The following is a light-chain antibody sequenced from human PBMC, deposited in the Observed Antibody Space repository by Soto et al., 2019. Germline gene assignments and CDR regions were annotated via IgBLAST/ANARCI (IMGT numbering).Light chain of an antibody. J-gene: IGLJ2*01. Sequence: QSALTQPASVSGSPGQSITISCTGTSSDVGRSNLVSWYQQHPGKAPKLMIYEGSKRPSGVSNRFSGSKSGNTASLTISGLQAEDEADYYCCSYAGSSIYVVFGGGTKVTVL. CDR1: SSDVGRSNL. V-gene: IGLV2-23*01. CDR3: CSYAGSSIYVV. CDR2: EGS.